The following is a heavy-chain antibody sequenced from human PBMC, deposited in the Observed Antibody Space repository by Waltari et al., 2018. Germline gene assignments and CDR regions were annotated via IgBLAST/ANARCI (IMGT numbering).Heavy chain of an antibody. CDR2: IRGSVGST. Sequence: EVQLLESGGGLVQPGGSLRLSCAASGFTFSSYAMSWVRQAPGKGRGWVSAIRGSVGSTYYADSVKGRFTISRDNSKNTLYLQMNSLRAEDTAVYYCATAGDSSGDYYGMDVWGQGTTVTVSS. CDR1: GFTFSSYA. J-gene: IGHJ6*02. V-gene: IGHV3-23*01. CDR3: ATAGDSSGDYYGMDV. D-gene: IGHD3-22*01.